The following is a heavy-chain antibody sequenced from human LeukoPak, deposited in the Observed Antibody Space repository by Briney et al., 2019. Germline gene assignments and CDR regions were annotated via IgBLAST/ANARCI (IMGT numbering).Heavy chain of an antibody. J-gene: IGHJ6*03. CDR2: ISSNGGST. V-gene: IGHV3-64*01. CDR1: GFTFSSYA. Sequence: PGGSLRLSCAASGFTFSSYAMHWVRQAPGKGLEYVSAISSNGGSTYYANSVKGRFTISRDNSKNTLYLQMGSLRAEDMAVYYCARGTDDYSKGNYYYMEVWGKGTTVTVSS. D-gene: IGHD4-11*01. CDR3: ARGTDDYSKGNYYYMEV.